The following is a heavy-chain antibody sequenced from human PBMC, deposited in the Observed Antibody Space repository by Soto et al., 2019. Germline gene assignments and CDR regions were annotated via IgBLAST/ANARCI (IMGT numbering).Heavy chain of an antibody. V-gene: IGHV3-30*18. CDR3: AKTEGIVVVVAGIDQRGMDV. Sequence: QVQLVESGGGVVQPGRSLRLSCAASGFTFSNCGMHWVRQAPGKGLAWVAVISYDGSNKYYADSVKGRFTISRDNFKNTVFLEMNSLRAEDTAVYYCAKTEGIVVVVAGIDQRGMDVWRQGTTVIVSS. CDR1: GFTFSNCG. J-gene: IGHJ6*02. CDR2: ISYDGSNK. D-gene: IGHD2-15*01.